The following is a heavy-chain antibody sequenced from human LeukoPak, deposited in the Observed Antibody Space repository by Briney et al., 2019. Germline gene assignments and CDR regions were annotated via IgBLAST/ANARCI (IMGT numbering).Heavy chain of an antibody. CDR3: ARVGSGSFDY. Sequence: PSETLSLTCTVSGGSISTYYWSWIPQPPGKGLEWIGYSYYSGSTYCNPSLKTRVTISVDTSKNQFSLKLTSVTAADTAVYYCARVGSGSFDYWGQGTLVTVSS. D-gene: IGHD6-19*01. CDR1: GGSISTYY. V-gene: IGHV4-59*01. CDR2: SYYSGST. J-gene: IGHJ4*02.